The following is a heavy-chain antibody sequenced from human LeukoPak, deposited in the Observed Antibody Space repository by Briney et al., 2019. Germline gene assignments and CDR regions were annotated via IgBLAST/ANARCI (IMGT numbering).Heavy chain of an antibody. V-gene: IGHV3-21*01. J-gene: IGHJ6*03. CDR2: ITSAGGYT. Sequence: GGSLRLSCGASGFTFSDYSMNWVRQAPGKGLSWVASITSAGGYTYYADSVKGRFTISRDNAQNSLFLQMNSLRAEDTAVYFCATSGGFVLPNAITGNWYMDVWGRGTSVTVSS. D-gene: IGHD2-2*01. CDR1: GFTFSDYS. CDR3: ATSGGFVLPNAITGNWYMDV.